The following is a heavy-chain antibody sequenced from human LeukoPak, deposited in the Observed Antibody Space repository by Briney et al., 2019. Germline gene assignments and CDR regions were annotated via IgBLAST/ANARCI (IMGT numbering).Heavy chain of an antibody. J-gene: IGHJ4*02. CDR3: ARDLRSGTTLF. CDR1: GFTFSSYS. D-gene: IGHD1-14*01. Sequence: PGGSLRLSCATSGFTFSSYSMNWVRQAPGKGLEWVSYISSSSSTIYYADSVKGRFTISRDNAKNSLYLQMNSLRAEDTAVYYCARDLRSGTTLFGGQGTLVTVSS. CDR2: ISSSSSTI. V-gene: IGHV3-48*01.